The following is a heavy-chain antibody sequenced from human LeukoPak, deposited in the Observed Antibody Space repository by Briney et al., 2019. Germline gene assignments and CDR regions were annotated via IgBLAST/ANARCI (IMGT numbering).Heavy chain of an antibody. CDR2: IYYRGTT. CDR3: ARYRGGGGSFDY. Sequence: MTSETLSLTCTVSGGSISSYYWSWIRQPPGKGLEWIGYIYYRGTTSYNPSLKSRVTISVDTSKNQFSLKLSSVTAADTAVYYCARYRGGGGSFDYWGQGFLVAVSS. CDR1: GGSISSYY. J-gene: IGHJ4*02. D-gene: IGHD6-19*01. V-gene: IGHV4-59*08.